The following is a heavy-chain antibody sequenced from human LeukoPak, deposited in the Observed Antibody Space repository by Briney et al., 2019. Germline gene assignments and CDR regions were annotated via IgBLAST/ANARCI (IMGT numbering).Heavy chain of an antibody. V-gene: IGHV1-8*01. J-gene: IGHJ4*02. CDR2: MNPNSGNT. CDR3: ARGLVVAATPSY. D-gene: IGHD2-15*01. Sequence: GASVKVSCKASGYTFTSYDINWVRQATRQGLEWMGWMNPNSGNTGYAQKFQGRVTMTRNTSISTAYTELSSLRSEDTAVYYCARGLVVAATPSYWGQGTLVTVSS. CDR1: GYTFTSYD.